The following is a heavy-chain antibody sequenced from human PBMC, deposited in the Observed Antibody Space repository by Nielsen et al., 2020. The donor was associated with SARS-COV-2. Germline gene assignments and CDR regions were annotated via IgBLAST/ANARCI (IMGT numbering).Heavy chain of an antibody. Sequence: GGSLRLPCAASGFTFSSYSMNWVRQAPGKGLEWVSYISSSSSTIYYADSVKGRFTISRDNAKNSLYLQMNSLRDEDTAVYYCAPRPLHGGDYPGYWGQGTLVTVSS. J-gene: IGHJ4*02. CDR1: GFTFSSYS. CDR2: ISSSSSTI. CDR3: APRPLHGGDYPGY. V-gene: IGHV3-48*02. D-gene: IGHD4-17*01.